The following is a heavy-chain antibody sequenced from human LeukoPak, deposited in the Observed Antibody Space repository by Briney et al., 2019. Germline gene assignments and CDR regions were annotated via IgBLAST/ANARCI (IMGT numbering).Heavy chain of an antibody. Sequence: ASVKVSCKASGYSFTGYVMNWVRQAPGQGLEWMGWINTNTGNPTYAQGFTGRFVFSLDTSVTTAYLQISSLKTEDTAVYYCARALSIAAAAGGYWGQGTLVTVSS. V-gene: IGHV7-4-1*02. CDR1: GYSFTGYV. J-gene: IGHJ4*02. CDR2: INTNTGNP. CDR3: ARALSIAAAAGGY. D-gene: IGHD6-13*01.